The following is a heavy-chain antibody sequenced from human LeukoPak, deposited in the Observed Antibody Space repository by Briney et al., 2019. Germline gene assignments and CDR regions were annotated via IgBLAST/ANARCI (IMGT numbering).Heavy chain of an antibody. CDR3: ARAAWSATSKFDS. V-gene: IGHV1-2*02. Sequence: ASVKVSCKASGYTFTDYYLHWLRQDPGQGLEWVGWINPNSAGTEYAQEFQGRVTMTRDTSNSTAYMELSRLQPDDTAVYYCARAAWSATSKFDSWGQGTRVTVS. J-gene: IGHJ5*01. CDR1: GYTFTDYY. CDR2: INPNSAGT. D-gene: IGHD6-13*01.